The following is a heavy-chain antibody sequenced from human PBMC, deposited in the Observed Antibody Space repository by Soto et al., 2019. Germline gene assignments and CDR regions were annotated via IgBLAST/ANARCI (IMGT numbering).Heavy chain of an antibody. D-gene: IGHD2-21*02. CDR1: GFTVSTYG. CDR2: ISRDGGTK. V-gene: IGHV3-30*03. CDR3: TADVASGY. Sequence: QVQLVESGGGVVQPGRSLRLSCAVSGFTVSTYGMHWVRQAPGKGLEWVAVISRDGGTKFYADSVKGRFTISRDNSRNTLFLEMNGLRGDDMVVDYCTADVASGYWGQGTLVTVSS. J-gene: IGHJ4*02.